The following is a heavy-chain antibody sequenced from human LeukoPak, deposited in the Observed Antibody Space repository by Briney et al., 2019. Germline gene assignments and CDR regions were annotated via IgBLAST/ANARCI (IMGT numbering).Heavy chain of an antibody. V-gene: IGHV3-23*01. D-gene: IGHD6-19*01. CDR1: GFTFDDYA. CDR3: AKDRRITMAGTVDYFDY. Sequence: GGSLRLSCAASGFTFDDYAMHWVRQAPGKGLEWVSGISGSGGNTYYADSVKGRFTISGDNSKNTLYLQMNSLRAADTAVYYCAKDRRITMAGTVDYFDYWGQGTLVTVSS. J-gene: IGHJ4*02. CDR2: ISGSGGNT.